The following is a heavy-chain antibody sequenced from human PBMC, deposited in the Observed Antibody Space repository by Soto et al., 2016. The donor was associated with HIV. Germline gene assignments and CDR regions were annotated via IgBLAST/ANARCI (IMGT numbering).Heavy chain of an antibody. J-gene: IGHJ4*02. CDR1: GFTFDDYA. D-gene: IGHD1-1*01. Sequence: EVQLVESGGVVVQPGGSLRLSCAASGFTFDDYAMHWVRQAPGKGLEWVSLISWDGGSTYYADSVKGRFTISRDNSKNSLYLQMNSLRAEDTALYYCAKEIGTGGPLDYWGQGTLVTVSS. CDR3: AKEIGTGGPLDY. CDR2: ISWDGGST. V-gene: IGHV3-43D*04.